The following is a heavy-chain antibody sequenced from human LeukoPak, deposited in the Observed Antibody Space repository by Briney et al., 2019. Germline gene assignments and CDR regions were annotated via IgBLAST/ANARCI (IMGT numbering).Heavy chain of an antibody. CDR3: ARDWPTIAAAGTIPEYFQH. D-gene: IGHD6-13*01. CDR2: ISSGSSTI. V-gene: IGHV3-48*04. Sequence: PGGSLRLSCAASGFTFSSYSMNWVRQAPGKGLEWVSYISSGSSTIYYADSVKGRFTISRDNAKNSLYLQMNSLRAEDTAVYYCARDWPTIAAAGTIPEYFQHWGQGTLVTVSS. J-gene: IGHJ1*01. CDR1: GFTFSSYS.